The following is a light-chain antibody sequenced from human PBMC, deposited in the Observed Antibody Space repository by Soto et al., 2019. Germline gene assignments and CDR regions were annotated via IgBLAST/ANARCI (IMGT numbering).Light chain of an antibody. Sequence: SYELTQVPSVSVAPGQTATMTCGGTNLGTKAVHWYRQRPGQAPVLVVYDDNERPSGIPQRFSGSKSGNTATLRINRVEAGDEADYYCQVWDTSGDHGGVFGGGTKVTVL. CDR2: DDN. J-gene: IGLJ3*02. CDR3: QVWDTSGDHGGV. V-gene: IGLV3-21*02. CDR1: NLGTKA.